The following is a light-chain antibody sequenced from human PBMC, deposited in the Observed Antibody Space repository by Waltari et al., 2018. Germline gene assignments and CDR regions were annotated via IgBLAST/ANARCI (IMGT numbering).Light chain of an antibody. J-gene: IGKJ2*01. CDR2: GSS. CDR3: QQYGRSWNT. CDR1: QSVSSNY. Sequence: EIVLTQSPGTLSLSQGERATLHCRASQSVSSNYLAWYQQRPGQAPRLLIHGSSSRATGIPDRFSGSGSGTDFTLTISRLEPEDFAVYYCQQYGRSWNTFGQGTKLEIK. V-gene: IGKV3-20*01.